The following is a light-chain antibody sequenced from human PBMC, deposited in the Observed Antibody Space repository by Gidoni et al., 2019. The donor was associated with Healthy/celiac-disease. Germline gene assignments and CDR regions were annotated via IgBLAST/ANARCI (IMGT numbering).Light chain of an antibody. J-gene: IGKJ4*01. CDR3: QQYDNLPLT. Sequence: DIQMTQSPSSLSASVGERVTITCTASQDISNYLNWYQQKPGKAPKLLIYDASNLETGVPSRFSGSGSGTDFTFTISSLQPEDIATYYCQQYDNLPLTFGGGTKVEIK. CDR2: DAS. CDR1: QDISNY. V-gene: IGKV1-33*01.